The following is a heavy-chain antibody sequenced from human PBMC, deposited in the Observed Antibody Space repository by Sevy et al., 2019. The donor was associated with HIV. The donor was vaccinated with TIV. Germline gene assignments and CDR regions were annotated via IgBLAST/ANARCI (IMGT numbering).Heavy chain of an antibody. D-gene: IGHD6-25*01. Sequence: ASVKVSCKASGYTFTSYDINWVRQATGQGLEWMGWMNPNSGNTGYAQKFQGRVTMTRNTSISTAYMELSSLRSEDTAVYYCASDGHSSGTDALDIWGQGTMFTVSS. J-gene: IGHJ3*02. CDR1: GYTFTSYD. V-gene: IGHV1-8*01. CDR3: ASDGHSSGTDALDI. CDR2: MNPNSGNT.